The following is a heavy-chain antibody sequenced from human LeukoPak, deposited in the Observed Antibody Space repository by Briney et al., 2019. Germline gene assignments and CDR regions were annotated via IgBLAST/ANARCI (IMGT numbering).Heavy chain of an antibody. CDR3: TKGTIWLPFDY. D-gene: IGHD5-18*01. Sequence: GGSLRLSCAASGFTFSNYAMSWARQAPGKGPEWVSAISGSGGSTYYADSVKGRFTISRDNSKNTLYLQMNSLRAEDTAVYYCTKGTIWLPFDYWGQGTLVTVSS. V-gene: IGHV3-23*01. J-gene: IGHJ4*02. CDR2: ISGSGGST. CDR1: GFTFSNYA.